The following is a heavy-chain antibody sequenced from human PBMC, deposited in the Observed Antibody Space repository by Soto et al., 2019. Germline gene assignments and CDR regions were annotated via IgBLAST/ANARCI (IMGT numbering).Heavy chain of an antibody. CDR1: GFTFSSYA. D-gene: IGHD6-19*01. Sequence: EVQLLESGGGLVQPGGSLRLSCAASGFTFSSYAMSWVRQAPGQGLEWVSAISGSGGSTYYADSVKGRFTISRDNSKNTLYLQMNSLRAEDTAVYYCAKDVGVGLVPEATDYWGQGTLVTVSS. CDR2: ISGSGGST. J-gene: IGHJ4*02. V-gene: IGHV3-23*01. CDR3: AKDVGVGLVPEATDY.